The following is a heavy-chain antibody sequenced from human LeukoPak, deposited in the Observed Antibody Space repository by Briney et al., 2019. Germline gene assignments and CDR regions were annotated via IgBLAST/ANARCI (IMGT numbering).Heavy chain of an antibody. D-gene: IGHD3-3*01. J-gene: IGHJ4*02. V-gene: IGHV3-23*01. CDR2: ISGSGGST. CDR3: ARDPGTLWSGYRGYFDY. Sequence: GGSLRLSCAASGFTFSSYAMSWVRQAPGKGLEWVSAISGSGGSTYYADSVKGRFTISRDNSKNTLYLQMNSLRAEDTAVYYCARDPGTLWSGYRGYFDYWGQGTLVTVSS. CDR1: GFTFSSYA.